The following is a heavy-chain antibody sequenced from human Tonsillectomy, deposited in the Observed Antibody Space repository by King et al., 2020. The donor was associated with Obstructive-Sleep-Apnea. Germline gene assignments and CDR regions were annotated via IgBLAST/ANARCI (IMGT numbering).Heavy chain of an antibody. D-gene: IGHD2-21*02. J-gene: IGHJ4*02. CDR2: ISSHDGGT. CDR1: GFSFSNYV. CDR3: ATDRLQRDFAGPRADY. Sequence: VQLVESGGGLVQPGGSLRLSCTTSGFSFSNYVMAWVRQAPEKGLEWVASISSHDGGTFYADSVKGRFTISRDNSKSTLYMQLNRLRAEDSAIYYCATDRLQRDFAGPRADYWGQGTLVTVSS. V-gene: IGHV3-23*04.